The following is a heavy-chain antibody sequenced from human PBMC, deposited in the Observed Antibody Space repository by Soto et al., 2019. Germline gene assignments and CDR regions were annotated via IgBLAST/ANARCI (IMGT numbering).Heavy chain of an antibody. J-gene: IGHJ4*02. CDR3: VYDLGYNSVWTKTMFDY. D-gene: IGHD6-19*01. V-gene: IGHV3-7*01. CDR2: IRQDGGEK. CDR1: GFTFSSYW. Sequence: PGGSLRLSCAASGFTFSSYWMSWVRQAPGKGLEWVANIRQDGGEKYYVDSVKGRFTISRDNAKNTLYLQMNRLRAEDTAVYYCVYDLGYNSVWTKTMFDYWGQGTLVTVSS.